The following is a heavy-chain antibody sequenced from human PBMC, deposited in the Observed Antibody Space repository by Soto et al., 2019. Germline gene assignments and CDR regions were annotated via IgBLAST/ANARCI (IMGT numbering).Heavy chain of an antibody. Sequence: QVHLVQYGTEVKEPGASVKVSCKASASTFTGYTINWVRQAPGQGLEWMGWISTFNGKTKYAGNFEGRVTMTTNTSTTTAYMELTSLTFEDTAVYFCARGTVTSGRWFGPWGQGTLVSVSS. CDR2: ISTFNGKT. D-gene: IGHD4-17*01. CDR3: ARGTVTSGRWFGP. CDR1: ASTFTGYT. J-gene: IGHJ5*02. V-gene: IGHV1-18*04.